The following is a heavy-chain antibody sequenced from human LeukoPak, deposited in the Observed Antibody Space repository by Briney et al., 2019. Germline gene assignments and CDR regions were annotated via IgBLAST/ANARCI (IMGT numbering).Heavy chain of an antibody. V-gene: IGHV3-21*01. CDR2: ITSGRTFI. D-gene: IGHD3-16*01. Sequence: GGSLRLSCAASGFTFTMYNMNWVRQAPGKGLEWVSSITSGRTFIYYADSVKGRFTISRDNAKKSLYLQMNSLRAEDTAVYYCAMGAGESMFAYWGQGALVTVSS. CDR3: AMGAGESMFAY. J-gene: IGHJ4*02. CDR1: GFTFTMYN.